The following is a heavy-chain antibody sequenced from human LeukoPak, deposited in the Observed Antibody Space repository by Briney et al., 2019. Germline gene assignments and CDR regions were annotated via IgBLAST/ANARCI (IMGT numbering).Heavy chain of an antibody. Sequence: PGGSLRLSCAASGFTFSSYALHWVRQAPGKGLEYVSAIGSNGGTTFYADSVKGRFVISRDNSKNTVYLQMASLRGEDMAVYYCARGQTSPPDYFDYWGQGTLVTVSS. V-gene: IGHV3-64*02. CDR1: GFTFSSYA. CDR2: IGSNGGTT. J-gene: IGHJ4*02. CDR3: ARGQTSPPDYFDY.